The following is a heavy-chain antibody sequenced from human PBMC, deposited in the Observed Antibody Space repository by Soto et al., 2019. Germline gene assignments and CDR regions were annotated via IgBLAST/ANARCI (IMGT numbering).Heavy chain of an antibody. J-gene: IGHJ5*02. CDR2: IYYSGST. V-gene: IGHV4-39*01. CDR3: ARLYSLLWFGELLYWFDP. D-gene: IGHD3-10*01. Sequence: SETLSLTCAVCGGSISSSSYYGGWIRQPPGKGLEWIGSIYYSGSTYYNPSLKSRVTISVDTSKNQFSLKLSSVTAADTAVYYCARLYSLLWFGELLYWFDPWGQGTLVTVSS. CDR1: GGSISSSSYY.